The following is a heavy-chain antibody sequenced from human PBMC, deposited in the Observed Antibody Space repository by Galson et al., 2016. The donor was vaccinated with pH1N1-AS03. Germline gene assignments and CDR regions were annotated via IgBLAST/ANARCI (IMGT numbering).Heavy chain of an antibody. CDR2: ITSSGGSGPTI. V-gene: IGHV3-11*01. J-gene: IGHJ4*02. Sequence: SLRLSCAASGFTFSDYYMSWIRQAPGKGLEWISCITSSGGSGPTIYSADSVTGRFTISRDNAKNSLYLQMNSLRADDTAVYYCARGWYDIWTGYLVDPFDYWGQGALVTVSS. D-gene: IGHD3-9*01. CDR3: ARGWYDIWTGYLVDPFDY. CDR1: GFTFSDYY.